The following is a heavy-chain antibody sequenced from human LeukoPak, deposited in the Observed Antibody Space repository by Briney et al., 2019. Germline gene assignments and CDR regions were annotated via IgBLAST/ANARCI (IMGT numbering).Heavy chain of an antibody. CDR3: ARSKWSAYCGGDCYTVYFDY. J-gene: IGHJ4*02. V-gene: IGHV4-31*03. D-gene: IGHD2-21*02. CDR1: GGSISSGGYY. Sequence: SQTLSLTCTVSGGSISSGGYYWSWIRQHPEKGLEWIGYIYYSGSTYYNPSLTSRVSISVDTSKNHFSLKLSSVTAADTAVYYCARSKWSAYCGGDCYTVYFDYWGQGTLVTVSS. CDR2: IYYSGST.